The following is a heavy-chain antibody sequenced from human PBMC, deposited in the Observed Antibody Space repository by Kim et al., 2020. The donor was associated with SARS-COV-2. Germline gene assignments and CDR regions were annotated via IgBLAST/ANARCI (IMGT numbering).Heavy chain of an antibody. V-gene: IGHV3-11*06. Sequence: GGSLRLSCEASGFGFNNKYMNWIRQAPGKGLEWVGYIASGYTYTNYGDSVTGRFTISRDNAKNTLYLQMNSLRADDTAIYYCAREGTGSSLDYWGQGTLVIVSS. CDR3: AREGTGSSLDY. CDR2: IASGYTYT. J-gene: IGHJ4*02. CDR1: GFGFNNKY. D-gene: IGHD1-26*01.